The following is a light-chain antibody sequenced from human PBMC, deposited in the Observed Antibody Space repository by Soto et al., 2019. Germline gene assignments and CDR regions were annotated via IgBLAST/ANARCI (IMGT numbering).Light chain of an antibody. CDR3: HAYDVSLSGPA. CDR1: SSNIGAGYD. CDR2: DNN. Sequence: QSVLTQPPSVSGAPGQRVNISCTGSSSNIGAGYDVHWYQKLPGTAPKVLIYDNNNRPSGVPDRFSGSKSGTSAPLAITGLQAEDEAEYYCHAYDVSLSGPAFGGGTKLTVL. V-gene: IGLV1-40*01. J-gene: IGLJ2*01.